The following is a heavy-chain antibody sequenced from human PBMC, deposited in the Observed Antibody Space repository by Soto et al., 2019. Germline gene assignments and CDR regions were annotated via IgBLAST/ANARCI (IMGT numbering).Heavy chain of an antibody. Sequence: SETLSLTCAVSGGSIRGGGDSWSWIRQPPGKGLEWIGYIYHSGSTYYNPSLKSRVTISVDRSKNQFSLKLSSVTAADTAVYYCARGGVYHHYNIPRHQYYFDYWGQGTLVTVSS. D-gene: IGHD4-4*01. V-gene: IGHV4-30-2*01. CDR2: IYHSGST. CDR3: ARGGVYHHYNIPRHQYYFDY. J-gene: IGHJ4*02. CDR1: GGSIRGGGDS.